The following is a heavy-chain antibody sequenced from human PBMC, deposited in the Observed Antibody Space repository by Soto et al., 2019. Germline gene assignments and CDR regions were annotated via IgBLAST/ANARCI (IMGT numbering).Heavy chain of an antibody. V-gene: IGHV1-69*13. CDR1: GGTFSSYS. CDR3: ARESDSSGYYPYYFDY. Sequence: SVKVSCKPSGGTFSSYSISWVRQAPGQGLEWMGGIIPIFGTANYAQKFQGRVTITADESTSTAYMELSSLRSEDTAVYYCARESDSSGYYPYYFDYWGQGTLVTVSS. J-gene: IGHJ4*02. CDR2: IIPIFGTA. D-gene: IGHD3-22*01.